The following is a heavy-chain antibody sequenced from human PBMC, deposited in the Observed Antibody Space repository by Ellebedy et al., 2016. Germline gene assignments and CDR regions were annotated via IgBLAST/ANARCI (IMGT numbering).Heavy chain of an antibody. Sequence: ASVKVSCKASGYTFTSYGISWVRQAPGQGLEWMGWISAYNGNTSYAQKLQGRVTMTTDTSTSTAYMELRSLRSEDTAVYYCARESSSGWSFDYWGQGTLVTVSS. J-gene: IGHJ4*02. D-gene: IGHD6-19*01. V-gene: IGHV1-18*01. CDR3: ARESSSGWSFDY. CDR1: GYTFTSYG. CDR2: ISAYNGNT.